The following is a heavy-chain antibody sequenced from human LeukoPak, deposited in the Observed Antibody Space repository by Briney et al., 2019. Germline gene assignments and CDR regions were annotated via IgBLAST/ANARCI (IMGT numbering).Heavy chain of an antibody. Sequence: GSLRLSCAASGFIVSGDFMSWIRQPPGKGLEWIGEINHSGSTNYNPSLKSRVTISVDTSKNQFSLKLSSVTAADTAVYYCARKGTYYDFWSGYYTGMWAFDYWGQGTLVTVSS. CDR1: GFIVSGDF. CDR2: INHSGST. J-gene: IGHJ4*02. V-gene: IGHV4-34*01. D-gene: IGHD3-3*01. CDR3: ARKGTYYDFWSGYYTGMWAFDY.